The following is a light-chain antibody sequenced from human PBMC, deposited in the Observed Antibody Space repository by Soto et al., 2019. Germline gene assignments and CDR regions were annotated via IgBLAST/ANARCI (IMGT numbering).Light chain of an antibody. CDR1: QGISSY. J-gene: IGKJ3*01. Sequence: DIQLTQSPSSLSASVGDRVIITCRVSQGISSYLNWYRQKAGKVPKLLIYSASNRQSGVTPRFSGGGSGVDFTLTISSLQPEDVATYYCQKHNTVPLTFGPGTKVDI. CDR2: SAS. CDR3: QKHNTVPLT. V-gene: IGKV1-27*01.